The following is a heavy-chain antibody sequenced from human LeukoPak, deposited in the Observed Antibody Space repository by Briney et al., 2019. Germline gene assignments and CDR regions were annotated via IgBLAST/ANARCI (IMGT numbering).Heavy chain of an antibody. D-gene: IGHD1-7*01. J-gene: IGHJ4*02. CDR3: ARAGLYNWNYEGTAYFDY. CDR2: INWNGGST. V-gene: IGHV3-20*04. Sequence: GGSLRLSCAASGFTFDDYGMSWVRQAPGKGLEWVSGINWNGGSTGYADSVKGRFTISRDNAKNSLYLQMNSLRAEDTALYYCARAGLYNWNYEGTAYFDYWGQGTLVTVSS. CDR1: GFTFDDYG.